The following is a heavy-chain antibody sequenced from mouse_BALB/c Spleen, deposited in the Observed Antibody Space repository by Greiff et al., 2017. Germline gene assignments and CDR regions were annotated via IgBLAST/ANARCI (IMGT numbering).Heavy chain of an antibody. V-gene: IGHV5-6-5*01. CDR2: ISSGGST. CDR3: ARGNLGFAY. CDR1: GFTFSSYA. Sequence: EVMLVESGGGLVKPGGSLKLSCAASGFTFSSYAMSWVRQTPEKRLEWVASISSGGSTYYPDSVKGRFTISRDNARNILYLQMSSLRSEDTAMYYCARGNLGFAYWGQGTLVTVSA. J-gene: IGHJ3*01.